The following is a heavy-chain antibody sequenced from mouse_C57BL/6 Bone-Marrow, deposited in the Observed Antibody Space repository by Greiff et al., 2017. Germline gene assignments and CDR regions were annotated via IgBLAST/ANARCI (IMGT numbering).Heavy chain of an antibody. D-gene: IGHD3-3*01. J-gene: IGHJ3*01. Sequence: QVQLQQSGPELVKPGASVKISCKASGYAFSSSWMNWVKQRPGKGLEWIGRIYPGDGDTNYNGKFKGKATLTADKASRSACMQLSSLTSEDSAVYFVARWAGREFAYWGQGTLGTVSA. V-gene: IGHV1-82*01. CDR2: IYPGDGDT. CDR1: GYAFSSSW. CDR3: ARWAGREFAY.